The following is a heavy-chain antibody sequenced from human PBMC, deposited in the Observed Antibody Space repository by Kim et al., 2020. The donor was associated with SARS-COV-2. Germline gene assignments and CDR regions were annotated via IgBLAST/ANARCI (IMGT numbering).Heavy chain of an antibody. J-gene: IGHJ4*02. CDR3: AKDPFYDFWSGYYFDY. Sequence: DHVKGRFTISRDNSKNTLYLQRNSLRAEDTAVYYCAKDPFYDFWSGYYFDYWGQGTLVTVSS. D-gene: IGHD3-3*01. V-gene: IGHV3-23*01.